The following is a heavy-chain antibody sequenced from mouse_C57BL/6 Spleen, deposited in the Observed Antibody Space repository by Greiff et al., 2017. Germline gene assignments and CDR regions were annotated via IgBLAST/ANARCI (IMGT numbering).Heavy chain of an antibody. D-gene: IGHD2-3*01. Sequence: VQLVESGAELARPGASVKLSCKASGYTFTSYGISWVKQRTGQGLEWIGEIYPRSGNTYYNEKFKGKATLTAYKSSSTAYMELRSLPSEDSAVYFCARRGFYDYCDCWGQGTTLTVSS. J-gene: IGHJ2*01. CDR3: ARRGFYDYCDC. CDR2: IYPRSGNT. V-gene: IGHV1-81*01. CDR1: GYTFTSYG.